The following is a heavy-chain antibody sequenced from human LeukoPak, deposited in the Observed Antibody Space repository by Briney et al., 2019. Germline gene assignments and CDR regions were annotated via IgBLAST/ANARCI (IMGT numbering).Heavy chain of an antibody. CDR3: ARVREIWFGEFAFDY. J-gene: IGHJ4*02. CDR2: ISSSSSYI. V-gene: IGHV3-21*01. CDR1: GFTFSSYS. D-gene: IGHD3-10*01. Sequence: GGSLRLSCAAPGFTFSSYSMNWVRQAPGKGLEWVSSISSSSSYIYYADSVKGRFTISRDNAKNSLYLQMNSLRAEDTAVYYCARVREIWFGEFAFDYWGQGTLVTVSS.